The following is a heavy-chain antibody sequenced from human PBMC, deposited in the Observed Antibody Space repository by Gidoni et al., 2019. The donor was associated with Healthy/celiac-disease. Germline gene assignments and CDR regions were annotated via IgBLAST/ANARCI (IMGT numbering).Heavy chain of an antibody. J-gene: IGHJ4*02. CDR3: TQARNYYDSSGYSY. D-gene: IGHD3-22*01. CDR1: GLTFGDYA. CDR2: IRSKAYGGTT. Sequence: EVQLVESGGGLVKPGRSLRLSCTASGLTFGDYAMSWFRQAPGKGRGWVGLIRSKAYGGTTEYAASVKGRFTISRDDSKSIAYLQMNSLKTEDTAVYYCTQARNYYDSSGYSYWGQGTLVTVSS. V-gene: IGHV3-49*05.